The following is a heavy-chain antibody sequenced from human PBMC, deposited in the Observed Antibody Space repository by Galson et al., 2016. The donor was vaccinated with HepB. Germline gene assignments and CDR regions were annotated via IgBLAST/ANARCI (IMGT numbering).Heavy chain of an antibody. CDR3: VTDDYNFWSGYSDRYFDR. D-gene: IGHD3/OR15-3a*01. V-gene: IGHV3-64D*06. Sequence: SLRLSCAASGFSFSSFAMHWVRQAPGKGLEYVSGISSDGGNTNYADSVRGRFTISRDNSKTTLYIQMSSLRAEDTAVYYCVTDDYNFWSGYSDRYFDRWGRGTLVIVSS. CDR2: ISSDGGNT. J-gene: IGHJ2*01. CDR1: GFSFSSFA.